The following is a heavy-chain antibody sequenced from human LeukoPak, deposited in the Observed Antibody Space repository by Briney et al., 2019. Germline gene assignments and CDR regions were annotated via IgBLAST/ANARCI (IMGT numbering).Heavy chain of an antibody. V-gene: IGHV1-69*13. D-gene: IGHD6-19*01. CDR2: IIPIFGTA. CDR3: ARVGGWLEYPTYYYYGKDV. Sequence: GASVKVSCKASGGTFSSYAISWVRQAPGQGLEWMGGIIPIFGTANYAQKFQGRVTITADESTSTAYMELSSLRSEDTAVYYCARVGGWLEYPTYYYYGKDVWGKGTTVTVSS. CDR1: GGTFSSYA. J-gene: IGHJ6*04.